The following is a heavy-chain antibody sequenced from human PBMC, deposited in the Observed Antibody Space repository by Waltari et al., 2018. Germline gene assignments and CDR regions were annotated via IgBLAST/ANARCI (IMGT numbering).Heavy chain of an antibody. D-gene: IGHD3-3*01. V-gene: IGHV3-49*03. CDR1: GLPFSDYA. CDR3: MPQRFGLDGFDV. J-gene: IGHJ3*01. Sequence: EVQLVDSGGDLVQPGRSLRLSCKPSGLPFSDYAVSWIRQAPGKGLEWVGLIRAKVYGGTTDYAASVKGRFTISRDDSESIAYLQMNSLKTEDTAVYYCMPQRFGLDGFDVWGQGTMVTVSS. CDR2: IRAKVYGGTT.